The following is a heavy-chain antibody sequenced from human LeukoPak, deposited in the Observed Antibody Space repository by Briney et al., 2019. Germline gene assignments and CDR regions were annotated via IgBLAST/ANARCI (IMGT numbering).Heavy chain of an antibody. J-gene: IGHJ4*02. CDR2: IYYSGST. D-gene: IGHD3-9*01. CDR1: GGSISSYY. Sequence: PSETLSLTCTVSGGSISSYYWSWIRQPPGKGLEWIGYIYYSGSTNYNPSLKSRVTISVDTSKNQFSLKLSSVTAADTAVYYCARVYYDILTGYPSYFDYWGQGTLVTVSS. V-gene: IGHV4-59*01. CDR3: ARVYYDILTGYPSYFDY.